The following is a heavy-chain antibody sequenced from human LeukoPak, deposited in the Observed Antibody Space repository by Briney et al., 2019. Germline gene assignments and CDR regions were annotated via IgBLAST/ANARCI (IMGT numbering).Heavy chain of an antibody. Sequence: PSETLSLTCTVSGGSISSSSYYWGWIRQPPGKGLEWIGSIYYSGSTYYNPSLKSRVTISVDTSKNQFSLKLSSVTAADTAVYYCARDARGYSYIDYWGQGTLVTVSS. V-gene: IGHV4-39*02. CDR2: IYYSGST. CDR1: GGSISSSSYY. D-gene: IGHD5-18*01. J-gene: IGHJ4*02. CDR3: ARDARGYSYIDY.